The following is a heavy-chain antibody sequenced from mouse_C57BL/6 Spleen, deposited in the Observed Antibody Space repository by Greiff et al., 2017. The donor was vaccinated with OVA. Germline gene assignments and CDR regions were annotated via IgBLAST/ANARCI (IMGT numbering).Heavy chain of an antibody. Sequence: EVQVVESGGGLVQPGGSMKLSCVASGFTFSNYWMNWVRQSPEKGLEWVAQIRLKSDNYATHYAESVKGRFTISRDDSKSSVYLQMNNLRAEDTGIYYCTVLPTVVATDYWGQGTTLTVSS. CDR3: TVLPTVVATDY. J-gene: IGHJ2*01. D-gene: IGHD1-1*01. V-gene: IGHV6-3*01. CDR2: IRLKSDNYAT. CDR1: GFTFSNYW.